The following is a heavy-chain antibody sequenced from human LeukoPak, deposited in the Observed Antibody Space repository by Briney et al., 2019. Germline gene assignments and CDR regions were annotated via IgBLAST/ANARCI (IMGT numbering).Heavy chain of an antibody. Sequence: ASVKVSCKASGYTVTSYDINWVRQATGQGLEWMGWMNPNSGNTGYAQNFRGRVTMTRNTSITTAYMELSSLISEDTAVYYCARGPLGEVGIVRMDVWGQGTTVTVSS. J-gene: IGHJ6*02. CDR1: GYTVTSYD. CDR3: ARGPLGEVGIVRMDV. CDR2: MNPNSGNT. D-gene: IGHD1-26*01. V-gene: IGHV1-8*01.